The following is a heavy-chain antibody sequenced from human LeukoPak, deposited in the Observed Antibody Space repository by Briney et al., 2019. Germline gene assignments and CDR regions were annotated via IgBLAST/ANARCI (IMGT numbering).Heavy chain of an antibody. D-gene: IGHD5-12*01. V-gene: IGHV4-39*07. CDR2: IYYSGST. Sequence: PSETLSLTCTVSGGSISSNSYYWGWIRQPPGKGLEWIGSIYYSGSTYYNPSLKSRVTISVDTSKNQFSLKLSSVTAADTAVYYCARVLVGIVATMDIDYWGQGTLVTVSS. CDR1: GGSISSNSYY. CDR3: ARVLVGIVATMDIDY. J-gene: IGHJ4*02.